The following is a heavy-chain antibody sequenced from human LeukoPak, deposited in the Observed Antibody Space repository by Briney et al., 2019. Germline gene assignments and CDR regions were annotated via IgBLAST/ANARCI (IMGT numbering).Heavy chain of an antibody. Sequence: PSETLSLTCTVSGGSISSYYWSWIRQPPGKGLEWIGYIYYSGSTYYNPSLKSRVTISVDTSKNQFSLKLSSVTAADTAVYYCARGGGCTNGVCYPLPFDYWGQGTLVTVSS. J-gene: IGHJ4*02. V-gene: IGHV4-59*12. CDR2: IYYSGST. D-gene: IGHD2-8*01. CDR3: ARGGGCTNGVCYPLPFDY. CDR1: GGSISSYY.